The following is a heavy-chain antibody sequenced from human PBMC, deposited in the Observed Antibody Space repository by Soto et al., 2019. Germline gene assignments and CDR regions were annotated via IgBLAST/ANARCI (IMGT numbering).Heavy chain of an antibody. CDR3: ARMAVVIAIRYFDL. D-gene: IGHD2-21*01. J-gene: IGHJ2*01. CDR1: VGSFSGYY. CDR2: INHNGST. Sequence: QVQLQQWGAGLLKPSETLSLTCAVYVGSFSGYYWSWIRQPPGKGLEWIGEINHNGSTNYNPSLKSRVTISVDTSKTQLSLKLSSVTAADTAVYYCARMAVVIAIRYFDLWGRGTLVTVSS. V-gene: IGHV4-34*01.